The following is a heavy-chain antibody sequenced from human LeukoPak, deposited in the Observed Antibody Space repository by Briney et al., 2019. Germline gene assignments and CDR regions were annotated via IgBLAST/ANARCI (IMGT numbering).Heavy chain of an antibody. CDR2: IIPIFGTA. V-gene: IGHV1-69*05. CDR3: ARDREMATIGHGAFDI. D-gene: IGHD5-24*01. Sequence: SVKVACKASGGTFSSYAISWERQAPGQGLEWMGRIIPIFGTANYAQKFQGRVTITTDESTSTAYMELSSLRSEDTAVYYCARDREMATIGHGAFDIWGQGTMVTVSS. CDR1: GGTFSSYA. J-gene: IGHJ3*02.